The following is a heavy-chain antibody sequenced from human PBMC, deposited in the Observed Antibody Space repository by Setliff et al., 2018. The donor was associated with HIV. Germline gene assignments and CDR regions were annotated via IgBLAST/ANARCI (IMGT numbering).Heavy chain of an antibody. CDR1: GGSISSRNW. CDR2: IKSKSDGGTT. J-gene: IGHJ2*01. V-gene: IGHV3-15*05. CDR3: VGHYYDPLTGYYVWFFDV. D-gene: IGHD3-9*01. Sequence: ETLSLTCAVSGGSISSRNWWSWVRQPPGKGLEWLARIKSKSDGGTTSYAAPVKDRFTISRDDSRNTLYLQMNSMKSDDTATYYCVGHYYDPLTGYYVWFFDVWGRGTLVTVSS.